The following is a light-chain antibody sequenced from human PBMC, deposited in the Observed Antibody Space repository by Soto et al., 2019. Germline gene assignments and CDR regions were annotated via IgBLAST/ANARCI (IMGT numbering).Light chain of an antibody. V-gene: IGKV3-11*01. CDR1: QSVSNY. CDR3: QQRSNWPRWT. J-gene: IGKJ1*01. Sequence: EIVLTQSPATLSLSPGERATLSCRASQSVSNYLAWYQQKPGQAPRLLIYDASNRATGIPARFSGSGSGTDFTLTISSLEPGDFAVYYRQQRSNWPRWTFGQGTKVEIK. CDR2: DAS.